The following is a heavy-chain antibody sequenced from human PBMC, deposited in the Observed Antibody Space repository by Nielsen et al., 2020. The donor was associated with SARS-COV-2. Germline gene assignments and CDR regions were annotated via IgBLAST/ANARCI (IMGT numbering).Heavy chain of an antibody. CDR3: ARVLGGYNLGWFDP. J-gene: IGHJ5*02. CDR1: GGSISSSSYY. D-gene: IGHD5-24*01. V-gene: IGHV4-39*07. CDR2: IYYSGST. Sequence: SETLSLTCTVSGGSISSSSYYWGWIRQPPGKGLEWIGSIYYSGSTYYNPSLKSRVTISVDTSKNQFSLKLSSVTAADTAVYYCARVLGGYNLGWFDPWGQGTLVTVSS.